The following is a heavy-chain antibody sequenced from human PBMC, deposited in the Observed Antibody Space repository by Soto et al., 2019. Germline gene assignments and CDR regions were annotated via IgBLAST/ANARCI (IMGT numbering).Heavy chain of an antibody. Sequence: GGSLRLSCAASGFTFTNYWMHWVRQVPGKGLVWVSRIDGVGTGTSYSDSVRGRFTISRDNAENTLYLQMNSLRAEDSAVYSFTTVFENWGQGTLVTVSS. CDR3: TTVFEN. CDR2: IDGVGTGT. V-gene: IGHV3-74*01. J-gene: IGHJ4*02. CDR1: GFTFTNYW.